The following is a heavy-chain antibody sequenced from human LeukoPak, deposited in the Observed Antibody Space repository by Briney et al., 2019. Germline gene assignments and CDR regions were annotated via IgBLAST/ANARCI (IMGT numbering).Heavy chain of an antibody. D-gene: IGHD6-13*01. Sequence: ASVKVSCKASGYTFTSYGISWVRQAPGQGLEWMGWISAYNGNTNYAQKLQGRVTMTTDTSTSTAYMELRSLRSDDTAVYYCARGSRIAAAGTVGGYWGQGTLLTVSS. CDR1: GYTFTSYG. CDR2: ISAYNGNT. J-gene: IGHJ4*02. CDR3: ARGSRIAAAGTVGGY. V-gene: IGHV1-18*01.